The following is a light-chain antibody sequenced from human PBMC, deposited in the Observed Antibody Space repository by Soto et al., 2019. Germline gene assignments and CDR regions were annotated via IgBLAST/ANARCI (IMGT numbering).Light chain of an antibody. CDR2: EVS. CDR3: SSYSSANTVI. J-gene: IGLJ2*01. CDR1: SSDIGGYIY. V-gene: IGLV2-14*01. Sequence: QSALTQPASVSASPGQSITISCTGTSSDIGGYIYVSWYQHHPGKAPRLMIYEVSSRPSGVSNRSSGSKSGNTASLTISGLQAEDEAQYYCSSYSSANTVIFGGGTKLTVL.